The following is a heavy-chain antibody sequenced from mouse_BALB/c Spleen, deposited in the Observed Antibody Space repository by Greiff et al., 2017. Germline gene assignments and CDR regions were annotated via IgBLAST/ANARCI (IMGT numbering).Heavy chain of an antibody. D-gene: IGHD1-1*02. J-gene: IGHJ4*01. CDR3: TRGSRLVYYAMDY. CDR2: IYPGSGST. V-gene: IGHV1S22*01. Sequence: LQQPGSELVRPGASVKLSCKASGYTFTSYWMHWVKQRPGQGLEWIGNIYPGSGSTNYDEKFKSKGTLTVDTSSSTAYMQLSSLTSEDSTVYYCTRGSRLVYYAMDYWGQGTSVTVSA. CDR1: GYTFTSYW.